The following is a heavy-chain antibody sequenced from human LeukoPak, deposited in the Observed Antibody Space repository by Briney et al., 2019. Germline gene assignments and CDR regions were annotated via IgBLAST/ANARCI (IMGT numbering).Heavy chain of an antibody. J-gene: IGHJ6*03. Sequence: SETLSLTCTVSGGSLSSSSYYWGWIRQPPGKGLEWIGIINYSRSPYYTPSLKSRVTISVDTSKNQFSLKLSSVTAADTAVYYCARIGGSFYFYYYMDVWGKGTTVTVSS. D-gene: IGHD1-26*01. V-gene: IGHV4-39*07. CDR1: GGSLSSSSYY. CDR2: INYSRSP. CDR3: ARIGGSFYFYYYMDV.